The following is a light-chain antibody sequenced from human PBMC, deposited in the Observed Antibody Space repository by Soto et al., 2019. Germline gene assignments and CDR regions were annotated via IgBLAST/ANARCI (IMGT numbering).Light chain of an antibody. CDR2: LGS. J-gene: IGKJ1*01. Sequence: DIVMTQTPLSLTVTPGQPASISCKSSQSLLHRNGYNYLDWYLQKPGQSPQLLIYLGSDRASGVPDRFSGSGSGTDFTLKISRVEAEDVGVYYCMQTLQTRTFGQGTKVDIK. CDR3: MQTLQTRT. CDR1: QSLLHRNGYNY. V-gene: IGKV2-28*01.